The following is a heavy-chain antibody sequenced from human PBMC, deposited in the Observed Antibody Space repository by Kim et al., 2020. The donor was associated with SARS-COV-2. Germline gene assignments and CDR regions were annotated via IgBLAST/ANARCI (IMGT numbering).Heavy chain of an antibody. V-gene: IGHV4-34*01. D-gene: IGHD4-17*01. Sequence: PSLKGRVTISVDTSKNQFCLKLSSVTAADTAVYYCARGKGTTVTTLWFDPWGQGTLVTVSS. J-gene: IGHJ5*02. CDR3: ARGKGTTVTTLWFDP.